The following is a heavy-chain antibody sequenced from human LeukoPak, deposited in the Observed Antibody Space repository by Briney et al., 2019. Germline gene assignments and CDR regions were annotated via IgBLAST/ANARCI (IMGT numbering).Heavy chain of an antibody. CDR3: ARATTSSMVRGVMGFDY. J-gene: IGHJ4*02. D-gene: IGHD3-10*01. Sequence: GGSLRLSCAASGFTFSSYSMNWVRQAPGKGLEWVSSISSSSSYIYYADSVKGRFTISRDNAKNSLYLQMNSLRAEDTAVYYCARATTSSMVRGVMGFDYWGQGTLVTVSS. CDR2: ISSSSSYI. CDR1: GFTFSSYS. V-gene: IGHV3-21*01.